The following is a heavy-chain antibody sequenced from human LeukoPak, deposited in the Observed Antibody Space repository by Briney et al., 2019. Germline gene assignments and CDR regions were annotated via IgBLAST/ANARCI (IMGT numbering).Heavy chain of an antibody. CDR3: ANLAYYYDSSGPKTSDY. J-gene: IGHJ4*02. Sequence: GGSLRLSCAASGFTFSSYAMSWVRQAPGRGLEWVSAIRGSGGSTYYTDSVKGRFTISRDNSKNTLYLQMNSLRAEDTAVYHCANLAYYYDSSGPKTSDYWGQGTLVTVSS. D-gene: IGHD3-22*01. CDR2: IRGSGGST. V-gene: IGHV3-23*01. CDR1: GFTFSSYA.